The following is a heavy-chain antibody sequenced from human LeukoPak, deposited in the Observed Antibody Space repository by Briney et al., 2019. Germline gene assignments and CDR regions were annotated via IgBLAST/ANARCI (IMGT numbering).Heavy chain of an antibody. CDR2: VNHSGST. CDR1: GGSFSGYY. V-gene: IGHV4-34*01. D-gene: IGHD6-13*01. Sequence: PSETLSLTCTVYGGSFSGYYWSWIRQPPGKGLEWIGEVNHSGSTNYNPSLKSRVTISVDTSKNQFSLKLSSVTAADTAVYYCARGYSSSWYDLTYNWFDPWGQGTLVTVSS. J-gene: IGHJ5*02. CDR3: ARGYSSSWYDLTYNWFDP.